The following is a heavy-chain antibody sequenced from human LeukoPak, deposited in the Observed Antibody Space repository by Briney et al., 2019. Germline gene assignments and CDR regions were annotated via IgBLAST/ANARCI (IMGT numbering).Heavy chain of an antibody. Sequence: SETLSLTCTVSGGSISTSNYYWGWIRQPPGKGLEWIGNIFYSGSTYYNPSLKSRVTISVDTSKNQFSLKLSSVTAADTAVYYCARRAGAYSHPYDYWGQGTLVTVSS. CDR3: ARRAGAYSHPYDY. D-gene: IGHD4/OR15-4a*01. V-gene: IGHV4-39*07. CDR1: GGSISTSNYY. CDR2: IFYSGST. J-gene: IGHJ4*02.